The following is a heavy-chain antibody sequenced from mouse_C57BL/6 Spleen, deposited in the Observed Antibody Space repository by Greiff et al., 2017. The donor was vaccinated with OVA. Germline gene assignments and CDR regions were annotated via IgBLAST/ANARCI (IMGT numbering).Heavy chain of an antibody. Sequence: QVQLKQPGAELVKPGASVQLSCKASGYTFTSYWIHWVKQRPGRGLEWIGRFDPNSGGTKYNEKFKRKATLTVDKPSSPAYMQLSSLTSEDSAVYYCASGGVVPYYYAMDYGGQGTSVTVSS. V-gene: IGHV1-72*01. CDR3: ASGGVVPYYYAMDY. D-gene: IGHD1-1*01. CDR1: GYTFTSYW. CDR2: FDPNSGGT. J-gene: IGHJ4*01.